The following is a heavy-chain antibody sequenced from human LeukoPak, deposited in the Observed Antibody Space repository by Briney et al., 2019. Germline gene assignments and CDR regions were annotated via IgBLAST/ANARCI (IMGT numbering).Heavy chain of an antibody. CDR3: ARGDNFGSGSPGNFDY. CDR2: INHSGST. Sequence: SETLSLTCAVYGGSFSGYYWSWIRQPPGKGLEWIGEINHSGSTNYNPSLKSRVTIPVDTSKNQFSLKLTSVTAADTAVYYCARGDNFGSGSPGNFDYWGQGTLVTVSS. V-gene: IGHV4-34*01. D-gene: IGHD3-10*01. CDR1: GGSFSGYY. J-gene: IGHJ4*02.